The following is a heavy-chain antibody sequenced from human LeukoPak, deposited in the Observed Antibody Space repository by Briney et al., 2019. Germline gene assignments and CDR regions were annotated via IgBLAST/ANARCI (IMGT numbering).Heavy chain of an antibody. CDR3: ANNWLGAQN. J-gene: IGHJ4*02. V-gene: IGHV3-33*06. CDR2: IWYDGSNK. CDR1: GFTFSSYG. Sequence: GGSLRLSCAASGFTFSSYGMHWVRQAPGKGLEWVAVIWYDGSNKYYADSVKGRFTISRDNSKNTLYLQMNSLRAEDTAVYYCANNWLGAQNWGQGTLVTVSS. D-gene: IGHD1-20*01.